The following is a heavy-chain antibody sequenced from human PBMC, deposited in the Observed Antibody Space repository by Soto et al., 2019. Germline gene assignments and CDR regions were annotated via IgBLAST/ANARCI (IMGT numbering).Heavy chain of an antibody. V-gene: IGHV3-23*04. CDR3: AIRGSGSYYEY. CDR1: GFTFSSYA. J-gene: IGHJ4*02. CDR2: ISGSGDST. Sequence: EVQLVESGGGLVQPGGSLRLSCAASGFTFSSYAMRWVRQAPVKGLEWVSAISGSGDSTYYADSVKGRFTISRDNSKNTLYLQMSSLRAEHTAVYYCAIRGSGSYYEYWGQVTLVTVSS. D-gene: IGHD1-26*01.